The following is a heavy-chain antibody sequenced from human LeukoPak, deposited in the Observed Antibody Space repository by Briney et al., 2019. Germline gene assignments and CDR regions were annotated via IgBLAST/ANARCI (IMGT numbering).Heavy chain of an antibody. V-gene: IGHV3-15*01. J-gene: IGHJ4*02. CDR1: GFTFSNAW. CDR3: TTGGPSWELPDYFDY. D-gene: IGHD1-26*01. Sequence: GGSLRLSCAASGFTFSNAWMSWVRQAPGKGLEWVGRIKSKTDGGTTVYAAPVKGRFTISRDDSKNTLYLQMNSLKTEDTAVYYCTTGGPSWELPDYFDYWGQGTLVTVSS. CDR2: IKSKTDGGTT.